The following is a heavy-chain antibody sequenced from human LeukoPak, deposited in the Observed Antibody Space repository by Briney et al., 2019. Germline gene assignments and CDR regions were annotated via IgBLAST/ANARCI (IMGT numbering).Heavy chain of an antibody. V-gene: IGHV1-8*03. CDR1: GYTFTGYY. D-gene: IGHD3-3*01. Sequence: GASVKVSCKASGYTFTGYYIHWVRQAPGQGLEWMGWMNPNSGNTGYAQKFQGRVTITRNTSISTAYMELSSLRSEDTAVYYCARGTGRFLALFDYWGQGTLVTVSS. CDR3: ARGTGRFLALFDY. CDR2: MNPNSGNT. J-gene: IGHJ4*02.